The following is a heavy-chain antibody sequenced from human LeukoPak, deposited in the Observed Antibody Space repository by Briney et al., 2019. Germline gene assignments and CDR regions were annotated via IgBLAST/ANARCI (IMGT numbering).Heavy chain of an antibody. CDR2: IRYDGSNK. Sequence: PGVSLRLSCATAGFTFSSYGMHWLRQAPGKGLEGVAFIRYDGSNKYYADSVKGRFTISRDNSKNTLYLQMNSLRAEDTAVYYCANDYGDYCDYWGQGTVVTVSS. CDR1: GFTFSSYG. CDR3: ANDYGDYCDY. D-gene: IGHD4-17*01. J-gene: IGHJ4*02. V-gene: IGHV3-30*02.